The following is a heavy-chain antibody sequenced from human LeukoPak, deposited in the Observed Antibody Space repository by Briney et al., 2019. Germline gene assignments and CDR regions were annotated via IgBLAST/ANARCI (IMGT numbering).Heavy chain of an antibody. D-gene: IGHD3-10*01. V-gene: IGHV4-39*07. Sequence: SETLSLTCTVSGGSISSGSYYWSWIRQPPGKGLEWIGEINHSGSTNYNPSLKSRVTISVDTSKNQFSLKLSSVTAADTAVYYCASITMVRGVILGWFDPWGQGTLVTVSS. J-gene: IGHJ5*02. CDR3: ASITMVRGVILGWFDP. CDR2: INHSGST. CDR1: GGSISSGSYY.